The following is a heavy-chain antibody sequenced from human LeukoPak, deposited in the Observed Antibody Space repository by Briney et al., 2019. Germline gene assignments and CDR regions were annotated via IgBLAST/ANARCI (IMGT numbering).Heavy chain of an antibody. Sequence: ASVKVSCKASGYTLTNYYMHWVRQAPGQGLEWMGWINPNSGNTNYAQKFQGRVTMTRDTSISTAYMELSRLRSDDTAVYYCARPNSVGPTVYFDYWGQGTLVTVSS. V-gene: IGHV1-2*02. D-gene: IGHD1-26*01. CDR2: INPNSGNT. CDR3: ARPNSVGPTVYFDY. J-gene: IGHJ4*02. CDR1: GYTLTNYY.